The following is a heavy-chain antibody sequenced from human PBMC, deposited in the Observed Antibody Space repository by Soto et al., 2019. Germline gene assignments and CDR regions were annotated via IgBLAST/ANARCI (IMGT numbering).Heavy chain of an antibody. CDR3: TPLALKYSSGWYEFSD. J-gene: IGHJ4*02. Sequence: EVELVESGGGLVKPGGSLRLSCAASGFTFSNVWMNWVRQAPGKGLEWVGRIKSKTDGGTTDYAAPVKGRFTISRDESEDTLHLQMNSLKTEDTAVYYCTPLALKYSSGWYEFSDWGQGTVVSVSS. D-gene: IGHD6-19*01. V-gene: IGHV3-15*07. CDR2: IKSKTDGGTT. CDR1: GFTFSNVW.